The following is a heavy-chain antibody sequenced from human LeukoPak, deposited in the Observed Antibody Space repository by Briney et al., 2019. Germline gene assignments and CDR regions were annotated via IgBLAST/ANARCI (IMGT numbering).Heavy chain of an antibody. CDR1: GGSISSGAYY. V-gene: IGHV4-31*03. CDR2: TFYSGST. CDR3: TLGGGSGSYSHFDY. J-gene: IGHJ4*02. D-gene: IGHD3-10*01. Sequence: PSQTLSLTCSVSGGSISSGAYYWSWVRQHPGKGLEWIGYTFYSGSTYYNPSLKSRVTILVDTSKNQFSLKLDSVTAADTAVYYCTLGGGSGSYSHFDYWGQGALVTVSS.